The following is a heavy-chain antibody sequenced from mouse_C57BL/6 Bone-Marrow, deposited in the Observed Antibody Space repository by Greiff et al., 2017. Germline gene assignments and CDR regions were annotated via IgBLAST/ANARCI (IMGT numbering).Heavy chain of an antibody. CDR3: ARIYYDYVDY. CDR2: IYPGDGDT. D-gene: IGHD2-4*01. Sequence: QVQLQQSGPELVKPGASVKISCKASGYAFSSSWMNWVKQRPGKGLEWIGRIYPGDGDTNYNGKFKGKATLTADKSSSTAYMQLSSLTSEDSAVYFCARIYYDYVDYWGQGTTLTVSS. J-gene: IGHJ2*01. CDR1: GYAFSSSW. V-gene: IGHV1-82*01.